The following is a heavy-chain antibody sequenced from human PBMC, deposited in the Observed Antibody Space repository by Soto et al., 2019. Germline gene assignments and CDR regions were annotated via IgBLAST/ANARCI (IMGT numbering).Heavy chain of an antibody. CDR2: IYYSGST. Sequence: SETLSLTCTVSGGSISSSSYYWGWIRQPPGKGLEWIGSIYYSGSTYYNPSLKSRVTISVDTSKNQFSLKLSSVTAADTAVYYCARLPQQWLVQGIDYWGQGTLVTVSS. CDR3: ARLPQQWLVQGIDY. CDR1: GGSISSSSYY. D-gene: IGHD6-19*01. V-gene: IGHV4-39*01. J-gene: IGHJ4*02.